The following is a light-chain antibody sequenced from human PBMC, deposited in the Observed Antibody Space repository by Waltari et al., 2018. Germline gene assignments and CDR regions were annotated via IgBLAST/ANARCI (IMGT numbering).Light chain of an antibody. J-gene: IGKJ3*01. Sequence: DIVMTQSPDSLAVSLGERATINCKSSQSLFYSSNSKHYLAWYQQKPGQSPKLLIYWASTRESGVPDRFSGSGSGTDFTLTISTLQAEDVAVYYCHQYYSLFTFGPGTKVDIK. V-gene: IGKV4-1*01. CDR1: QSLFYSSNSKHY. CDR3: HQYYSLFT. CDR2: WAS.